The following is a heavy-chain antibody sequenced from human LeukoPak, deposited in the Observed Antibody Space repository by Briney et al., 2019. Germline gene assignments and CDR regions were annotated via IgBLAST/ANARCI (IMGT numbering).Heavy chain of an antibody. V-gene: IGHV5-51*01. Sequence: GESLKISCKGSGYSSTSYWIGWVRQMPGKGLEWMGIIYPGDSDTRYSPSFQGQVTISADKSISTAYLQWSSLKASDTAMYYCARQNDILTGYSDYWGQGTLVTVSS. D-gene: IGHD3-9*01. J-gene: IGHJ4*02. CDR3: ARQNDILTGYSDY. CDR1: GYSSTSYW. CDR2: IYPGDSDT.